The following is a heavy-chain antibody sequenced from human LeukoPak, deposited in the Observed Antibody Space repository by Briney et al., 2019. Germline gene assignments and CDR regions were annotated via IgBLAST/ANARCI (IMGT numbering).Heavy chain of an antibody. V-gene: IGHV3-11*01. CDR1: GFTFSDYY. CDR3: ARDPIVATRTYRGARLNWFDP. Sequence: GGSLRLSCAASGFTFSDYYMSWIRQAPGKGLEWVSYISSSGSTIYYADSVKGRFTISRDNAKNSLYLQMNSLRAEDTAVYYCARDPIVATRTYRGARLNWFDPWGQGTLVTVSS. D-gene: IGHD5-12*01. J-gene: IGHJ5*02. CDR2: ISSSGSTI.